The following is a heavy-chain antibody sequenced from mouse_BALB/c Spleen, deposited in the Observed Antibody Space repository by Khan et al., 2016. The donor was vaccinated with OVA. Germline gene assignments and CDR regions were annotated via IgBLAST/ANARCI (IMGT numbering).Heavy chain of an antibody. CDR3: ARDPHYCGSKYAMDY. Sequence: EVELVESGGGLMQPGGSLKLSCAASGFTFSSYGMSWVRQTPDKRLELVASINSNGGSTYYPDSVKGRFTISRDNAKNTLYLQMNSLKSEDTAMYYCARDPHYCGSKYAMDYWGQGTSVTVSS. D-gene: IGHD1-1*01. V-gene: IGHV5-6-3*01. CDR1: GFTFSSYG. CDR2: INSNGGST. J-gene: IGHJ4*01.